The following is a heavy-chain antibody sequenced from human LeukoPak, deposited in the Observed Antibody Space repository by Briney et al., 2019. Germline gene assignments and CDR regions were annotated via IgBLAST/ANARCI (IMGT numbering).Heavy chain of an antibody. CDR2: IYYSGST. CDR3: ARQSGQLWPLGAFDI. V-gene: IGHV4-59*01. CDR1: GGSISSYY. J-gene: IGHJ3*02. Sequence: SETLSLTCTVSGGSISSYYWSWIRQPPGKGLEWIGYIYYSGSTNYNPSLKSRVTISVDTSKNQFSLKLSSVTAADTAVYYCARQSGQLWPLGAFDIWGQGTMVTVSS. D-gene: IGHD5-18*01.